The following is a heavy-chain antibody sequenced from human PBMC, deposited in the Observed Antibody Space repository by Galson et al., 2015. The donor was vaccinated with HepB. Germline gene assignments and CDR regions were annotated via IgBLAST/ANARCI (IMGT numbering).Heavy chain of an antibody. V-gene: IGHV4/OR15-8*01. CDR2: IYHSGGT. D-gene: IGHD3-10*01. Sequence: TWVRQAPGKGLEWIGEIYHSGGTNYRPSLKSRVTISVDKSKNLFSLKLTFVTAADTAVYYCARAKEGRGYFDYWGQGTLVTVSS. J-gene: IGHJ4*02. CDR3: ARAKEGRGYFDY.